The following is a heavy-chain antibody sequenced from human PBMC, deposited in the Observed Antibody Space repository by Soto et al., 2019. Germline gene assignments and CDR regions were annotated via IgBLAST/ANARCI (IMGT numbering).Heavy chain of an antibody. J-gene: IGHJ5*02. CDR2: IRSKANSYAT. CDR1: GFTFSGSA. D-gene: IGHD3-16*01. Sequence: GGSLRLSCAASGFTFSGSAMHWVRQASGKGLEWVGRIRSKANSYATAYAASVKGRSTISRDDSKNTAYLQMNSLKTEDTAVYYCTRLKPYDPWGQGTLVTVSS. CDR3: TRLKPYDP. V-gene: IGHV3-73*01.